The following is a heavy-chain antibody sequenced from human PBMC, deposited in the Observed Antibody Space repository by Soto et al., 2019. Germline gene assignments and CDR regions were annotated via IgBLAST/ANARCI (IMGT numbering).Heavy chain of an antibody. V-gene: IGHV3-74*01. CDR1: GFTFSSYW. D-gene: IGHD3-3*01. Sequence: GSLRLSCAASGFTFSSYWMHWVRQAPGKGLVWVSRINSDGSSTSYADSVKGRFTISRDNAKNTLYLQMNSLRAEDTAVYYCARAQPWRITIFGALVYYFDYWGQGTLVTVS. CDR2: INSDGSST. CDR3: ARAQPWRITIFGALVYYFDY. J-gene: IGHJ4*02.